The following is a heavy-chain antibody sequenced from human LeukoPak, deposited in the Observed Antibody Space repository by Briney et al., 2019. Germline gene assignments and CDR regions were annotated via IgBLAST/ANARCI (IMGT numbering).Heavy chain of an antibody. J-gene: IGHJ1*01. V-gene: IGHV3-9*01. CDR1: GFTFSSYW. Sequence: EPGGSLRLSCAASGFTFSSYWMHWVRQAPGKGLEWASGISWNSGSIGYADSVKARFTISRDNAKNSLYLQMNSLRAEDTALYYCAASIAAAGTRYFQHWGQGTLVTVSS. CDR2: ISWNSGSI. D-gene: IGHD6-13*01. CDR3: AASIAAAGTRYFQH.